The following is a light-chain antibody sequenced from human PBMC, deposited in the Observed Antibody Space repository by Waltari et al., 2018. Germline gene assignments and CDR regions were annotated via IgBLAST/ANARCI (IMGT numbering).Light chain of an antibody. CDR1: QRIANY. V-gene: IGKV1-17*01. J-gene: IGKJ4*01. CDR2: SSK. CDR3: LQHDTYPLT. Sequence: DIPMTQSPSSLSASVGDTVTITCRASQRIANYVNWFRQKPGKAPELLIFSSKTLQTGVPSRFSGSGSGTDFTLTIRGLQPEDFATFYCLQHDTYPLTFGGGTKVELK.